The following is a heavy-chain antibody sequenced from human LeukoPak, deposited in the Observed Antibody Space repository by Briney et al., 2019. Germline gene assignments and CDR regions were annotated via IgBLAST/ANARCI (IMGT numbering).Heavy chain of an antibody. CDR3: ARGESSGYYFFDY. J-gene: IGHJ4*02. CDR1: GLTVSSNF. Sequence: QSGGSLRLSCAASGLTVSSNFMSWVRQAPGKGLEWVSVIYSGGSTYYADSVKGRFTISRDNSRNTLYLQMNSLRAEDTAVYYCARGESSGYYFFDYWGQGTLVTASS. CDR2: IYSGGST. V-gene: IGHV3-66*01. D-gene: IGHD3-22*01.